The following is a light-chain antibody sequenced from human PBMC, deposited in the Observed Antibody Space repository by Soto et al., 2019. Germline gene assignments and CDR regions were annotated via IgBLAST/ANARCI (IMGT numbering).Light chain of an antibody. Sequence: QSALTQPASVSGSLGQSITISCTGTSRDVGGYNYVSWYQHHPGKGPKVLIYEVSYRPSGVSDRFSGSKSGNTASLTISGRQPEDEAHYYCHSYTTTGSLWVFGGGTKLTVL. CDR2: EVS. CDR1: SRDVGGYNY. J-gene: IGLJ3*02. V-gene: IGLV2-14*01. CDR3: HSYTTTGSLWV.